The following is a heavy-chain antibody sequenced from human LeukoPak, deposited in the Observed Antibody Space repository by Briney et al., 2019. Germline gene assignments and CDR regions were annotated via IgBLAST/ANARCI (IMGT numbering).Heavy chain of an antibody. Sequence: GASVKVSCKASGYTFTDYYMYWVRQAPGQGLEWMGWINPNGGGTNYAQKFQGRVTMTSDTSISTAYMELSSLRSDDTAVYYCARDRLPHYTAWIDYWGQGTLVTVSS. CDR3: ARDRLPHYTAWIDY. D-gene: IGHD5-18*01. CDR2: INPNGGGT. J-gene: IGHJ4*02. CDR1: GYTFTDYY. V-gene: IGHV1-2*02.